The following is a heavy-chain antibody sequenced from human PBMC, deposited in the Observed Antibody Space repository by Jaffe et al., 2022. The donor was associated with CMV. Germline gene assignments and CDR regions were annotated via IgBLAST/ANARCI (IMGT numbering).Heavy chain of an antibody. CDR2: IFSNDEK. CDR3: ARTHRGNYDSSGYFYYYYYYYMDV. D-gene: IGHD3-22*01. CDR1: GFSLSNARMG. J-gene: IGHJ6*03. V-gene: IGHV2-26*01. Sequence: QVTLKESGPVLVKPTETLTLTCTVSGFSLSNARMGVSWIRQPPGKALEWLAHIFSNDEKSYSTSLKSRLTISKDTSKSQVVLTMTNMDPVDTATYYCARTHRGNYDSSGYFYYYYYYYMDVWGKGTTVTVSS.